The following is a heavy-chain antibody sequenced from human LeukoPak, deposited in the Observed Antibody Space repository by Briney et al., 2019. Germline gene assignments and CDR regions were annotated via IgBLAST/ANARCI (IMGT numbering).Heavy chain of an antibody. CDR3: AREIGLSSSWLYYFDY. CDR1: GYTFTSYD. D-gene: IGHD6-13*01. CDR2: INPSGGST. Sequence: ASVKASCKASGYTFTSYDINRVRQAPGQGLEWMGIINPSGGSTSYAQKFQGRVTMTRDMSTSTVYMELSSLRSEDTAVYYCAREIGLSSSWLYYFDYWGQGTLVTVSS. V-gene: IGHV1-46*01. J-gene: IGHJ4*02.